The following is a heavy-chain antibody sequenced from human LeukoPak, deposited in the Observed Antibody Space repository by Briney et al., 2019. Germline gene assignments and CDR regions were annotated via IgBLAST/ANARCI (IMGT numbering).Heavy chain of an antibody. CDR2: IYYSGST. Sequence: PSETLSLTCTVSGGSISSSSYYWGWIRQPPGKGLEWIGSIYYSGSTYYNPSLKSRVTISVDTSKNQFSLKLSSVTAADTAVYYCAREIADYYEFDYWGQGTLVTVSS. D-gene: IGHD3-22*01. CDR3: AREIADYYEFDY. J-gene: IGHJ4*02. V-gene: IGHV4-39*07. CDR1: GGSISSSSYY.